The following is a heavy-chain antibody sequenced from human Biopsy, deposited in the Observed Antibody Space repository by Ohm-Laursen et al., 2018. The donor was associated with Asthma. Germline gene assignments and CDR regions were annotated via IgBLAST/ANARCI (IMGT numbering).Heavy chain of an antibody. Sequence: TLSLTCAVSGGSMTPTSHYWAWIRQATGKGLEWIGYISYGGKTSYNPSLKNRVTISRDTSKNQFSLGLTSVTAADTAVYFCARRITIFGVVQKDHGMDAWGQGTTVIVSS. J-gene: IGHJ6*02. D-gene: IGHD3-3*01. CDR3: ARRITIFGVVQKDHGMDA. CDR1: GGSMTPTSHY. CDR2: ISYGGKT. V-gene: IGHV4-39*01.